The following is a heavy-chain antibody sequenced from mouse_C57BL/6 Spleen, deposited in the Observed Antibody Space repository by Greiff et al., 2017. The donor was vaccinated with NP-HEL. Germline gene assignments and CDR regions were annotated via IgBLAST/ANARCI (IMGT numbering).Heavy chain of an antibody. CDR1: GYTFTSYW. Sequence: QVQLQQPGAELVKPGASVKLSCKASGYTFTSYWMHWVKQRPGQGLEWIGMIHPNSGSTNYNEKFKSKATLTVDKSSSTAYMQLSSLTSEDSAVYYCARYNSNYEYYAMGYWGHGTSVTVSS. CDR3: ARYNSNYEYYAMGY. D-gene: IGHD2-5*01. CDR2: IHPNSGST. V-gene: IGHV1-64*01. J-gene: IGHJ4*01.